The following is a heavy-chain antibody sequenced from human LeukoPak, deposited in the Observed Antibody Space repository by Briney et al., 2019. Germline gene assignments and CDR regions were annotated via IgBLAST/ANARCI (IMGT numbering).Heavy chain of an antibody. CDR1: GFTFSSYY. Sequence: GGSLRLSCTASGFTFSSYYMTWVRQAPGKGLEWVANINQDGSEKYYVDSLKGRFTISRDNAKNSLYLQMNSLRAEDTAVYYCARPAACSSSTSYYRGIGYWGQGTLVTVSS. J-gene: IGHJ4*02. V-gene: IGHV3-7*01. CDR2: INQDGSEK. CDR3: ARPAACSSSTSYYRGIGY. D-gene: IGHD2-2*02.